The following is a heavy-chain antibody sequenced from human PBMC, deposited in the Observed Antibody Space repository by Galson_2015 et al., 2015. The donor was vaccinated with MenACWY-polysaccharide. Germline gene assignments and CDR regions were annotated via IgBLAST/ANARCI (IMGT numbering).Heavy chain of an antibody. Sequence: SLRLSCAASGFTFSSYSMNWVRQAPGKGLEWVSSISSSSSYIYYADSVKGRFTISRDNAKNSLYLQMNSLRAEDTAVYYCARDPTTYGSGSYYNYWGQGTLVTVSS. D-gene: IGHD3-10*01. CDR2: ISSSSSYI. CDR3: ARDPTTYGSGSYYNY. V-gene: IGHV3-21*01. J-gene: IGHJ4*02. CDR1: GFTFSSYS.